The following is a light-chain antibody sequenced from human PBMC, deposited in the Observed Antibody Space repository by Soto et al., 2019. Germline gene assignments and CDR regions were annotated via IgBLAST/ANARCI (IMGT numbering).Light chain of an antibody. J-gene: IGKJ4*01. CDR3: QHYCRSPLT. Sequence: EIVLTQSPGTLSLSPGERATLSCRASQSVSSNSLAWYHQKPGQAPSLLIYGPSSRATGITDRFSGSGCETDFTFSIRRLEPESFAVYYCQHYCRSPLTFGGGTKVEIK. CDR1: QSVSSNS. CDR2: GPS. V-gene: IGKV3-20*01.